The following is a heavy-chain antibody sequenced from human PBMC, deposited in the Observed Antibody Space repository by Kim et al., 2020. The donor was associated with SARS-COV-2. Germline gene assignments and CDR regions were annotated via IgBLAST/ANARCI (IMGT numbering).Heavy chain of an antibody. CDR3: SSGYDYSY. V-gene: IGHV4-39*01. CDR2: YRGST. D-gene: IGHD5-12*01. J-gene: IGHJ4*02. Sequence: YRGSTNYNPSLKSRVTISVDTSKNQFSLKLSSGTAADTAVYYGSSGYDYSYWGQGTLVTVSS.